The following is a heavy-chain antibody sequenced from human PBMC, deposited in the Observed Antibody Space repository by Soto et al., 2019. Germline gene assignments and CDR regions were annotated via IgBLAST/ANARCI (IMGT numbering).Heavy chain of an antibody. CDR1: GVSITPYY. Sequence: SETLSLTCTVSGVSITPYYWTWIRHPPGKGLESIGYVYHTGNTYYNPSLKSRLTISVDPSKKNFSLRLNSVTAADTAMYYRAMGTHCNSARCAGAPNIWFDPWGQGIQVTVSS. D-gene: IGHD2-2*01. CDR2: VYHTGNT. V-gene: IGHV4-59*01. J-gene: IGHJ5*01. CDR3: AMGTHCNSARCAGAPNIWFDP.